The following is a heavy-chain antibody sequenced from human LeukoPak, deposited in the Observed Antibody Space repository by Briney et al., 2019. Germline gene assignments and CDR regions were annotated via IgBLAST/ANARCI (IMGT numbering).Heavy chain of an antibody. V-gene: IGHV4-59*01. CDR2: IYYSGST. CDR1: GGSISSYY. CDR3: ARAEGGYSYGHYYYYGMDV. D-gene: IGHD5-18*01. J-gene: IGHJ6*04. Sequence: SETLSLTCTVSGGSISSYYWSWIRQPPGKGLERIGYIYYSGSTNYNPSLKSRVTISVDTSKNQFSLKLSSVTAADTAVYYCARAEGGYSYGHYYYYGMDVWGKGTTVTVSS.